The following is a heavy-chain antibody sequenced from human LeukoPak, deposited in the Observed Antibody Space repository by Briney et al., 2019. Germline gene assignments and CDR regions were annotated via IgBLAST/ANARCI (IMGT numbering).Heavy chain of an antibody. CDR2: ISSSGGTK. CDR1: GFTVRSNY. Sequence: GGSLRLSCAASGFTVRSNYMSWVRQAPGKGLEWVSYISSSGGTKYYTDSVKGRFTISRDNAKNSLYLQMNSLRDEDTALYYCALYFYDSSGYPSFDYWGQGTLVTVSS. D-gene: IGHD3-22*01. V-gene: IGHV3-48*02. CDR3: ALYFYDSSGYPSFDY. J-gene: IGHJ4*02.